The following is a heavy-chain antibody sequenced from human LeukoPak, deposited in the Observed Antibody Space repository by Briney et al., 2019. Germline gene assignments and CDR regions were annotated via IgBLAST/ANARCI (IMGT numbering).Heavy chain of an antibody. CDR1: GGSISSGGYY. CDR2: IYYSGST. CDR3: ARSSYSSSYCFQH. V-gene: IGHV4-31*03. J-gene: IGHJ1*01. D-gene: IGHD6-6*01. Sequence: PSETLSLTCTVSGGSISSGGYYWSWIRQHPGKGLEWIGYIYYSGSTYYNPSLKSRVTISVDTSKNQFSLRLSSVTAADTAVYYCARSSYSSSYCFQHWGQGTLVTVSS.